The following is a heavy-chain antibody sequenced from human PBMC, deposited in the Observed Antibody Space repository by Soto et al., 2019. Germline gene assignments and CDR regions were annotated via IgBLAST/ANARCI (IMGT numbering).Heavy chain of an antibody. CDR2: ISGSGGST. CDR1: GFTFSSYA. V-gene: IGHV3-23*01. CDR3: AKTDDYGDYVVELYYYYYMDV. Sequence: EVQLLESGGGLVQPGGSLRLSCAASGFTFSSYAMSWVRQAPGKGLEWVSAISGSGGSTYYADSVKGRFTISRDNSKNTLYLQMNSLRAEDTAVYYCAKTDDYGDYVVELYYYYYMDVWGKGTTVTVSS. D-gene: IGHD4-17*01. J-gene: IGHJ6*03.